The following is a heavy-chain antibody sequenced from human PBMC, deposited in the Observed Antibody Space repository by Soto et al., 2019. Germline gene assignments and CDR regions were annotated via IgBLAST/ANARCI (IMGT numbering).Heavy chain of an antibody. CDR2: IYNGGRT. D-gene: IGHD6-6*01. V-gene: IGHV3-53*02. Sequence: VQLVETGGGLIQPGGSLRLSCAASGFTVSGNSMSWVRQAPGKGLEWVSVIYNGGRTHYADSVKGRFTISRDNSKNTLYLQMNSLRAEDTAVYYCASTRGSSYDYWGQGTLVTVSS. CDR1: GFTVSGNS. CDR3: ASTRGSSYDY. J-gene: IGHJ4*02.